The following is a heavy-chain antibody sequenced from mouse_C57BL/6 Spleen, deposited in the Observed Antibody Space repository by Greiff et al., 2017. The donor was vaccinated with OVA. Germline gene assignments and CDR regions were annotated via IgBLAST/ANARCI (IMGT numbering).Heavy chain of an antibody. D-gene: IGHD4-1*01. J-gene: IGHJ2*01. CDR1: GFTFSSYA. Sequence: EVHLVESGGGLVKPGGSLKLSCAASGFTFSSYAMSWVRQTPEKRLEWVATISDGGSYTYYPDNVKGRFTISRDNAKNNLYLQMSHLKSEDTAMYYCARDREGTDYFDYWGQGTTLTVSS. V-gene: IGHV5-4*01. CDR3: ARDREGTDYFDY. CDR2: ISDGGSYT.